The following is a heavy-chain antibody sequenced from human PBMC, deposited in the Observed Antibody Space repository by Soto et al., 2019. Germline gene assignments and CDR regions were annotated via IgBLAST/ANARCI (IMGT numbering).Heavy chain of an antibody. J-gene: IGHJ4*02. D-gene: IGHD3-10*02. Sequence: SETLSLTCAVSGGSISSGGYSWSWIRQPPGKGLEWIGYIYHSGSTYYNPSLKSRVTISVDRSKNQFSLKLSSVTAADTAVYYCARGVFGELGGAYFDYWGQGTLVTVSS. CDR1: GGSISSGGYS. CDR2: IYHSGST. CDR3: ARGVFGELGGAYFDY. V-gene: IGHV4-30-2*01.